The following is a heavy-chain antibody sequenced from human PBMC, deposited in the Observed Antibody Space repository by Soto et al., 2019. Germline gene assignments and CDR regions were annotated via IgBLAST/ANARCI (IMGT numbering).Heavy chain of an antibody. Sequence: EVQLVESGGGLVQPGGSLRLSCAASGFTFSNAWMSWVRQAPGKGLEWVGRIKSKTDGGTTDYAAPVKGRFTISRDDSKNTLYLQMNSLKTEDTAVYYCTTDVVVAATAGWRDYWGQGTLVTVSS. CDR1: GFTFSNAW. V-gene: IGHV3-15*01. CDR3: TTDVVVAATAGWRDY. J-gene: IGHJ4*02. D-gene: IGHD2-15*01. CDR2: IKSKTDGGTT.